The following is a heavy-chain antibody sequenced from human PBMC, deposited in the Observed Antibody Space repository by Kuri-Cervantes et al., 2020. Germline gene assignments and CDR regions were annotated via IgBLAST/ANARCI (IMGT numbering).Heavy chain of an antibody. CDR2: IYHSGST. D-gene: IGHD1-26*01. V-gene: IGHV4-38-2*01. CDR1: GYFISSGYY. CDR3: ARRSVGGSYSFDY. Sequence: SETLSLTCAVSGYFISSGYYWGWIRQPPGKGLEWIGSIYHSGSTYYNPSLKSRVTISVDTSKNQFSLKLSSVTAADTAVYYCARRSVGGSYSFDYWGQGTLVTVSS. J-gene: IGHJ4*02.